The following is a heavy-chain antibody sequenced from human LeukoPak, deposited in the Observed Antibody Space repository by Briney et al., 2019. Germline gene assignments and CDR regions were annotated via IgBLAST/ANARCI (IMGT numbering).Heavy chain of an antibody. CDR1: GFTFSSYS. J-gene: IGHJ3*02. Sequence: GGSLRLSCAASGFTFSSYSMNWVRQAPGKGLEWVANIKQDGSAKYYVDSVKGRFTISRDNAKNSLYLQMNSLRAEDTAVYYCARDQGDFWSGLDAFDIWGQGTMVTVSS. CDR3: ARDQGDFWSGLDAFDI. D-gene: IGHD3-3*01. V-gene: IGHV3-7*01. CDR2: IKQDGSAK.